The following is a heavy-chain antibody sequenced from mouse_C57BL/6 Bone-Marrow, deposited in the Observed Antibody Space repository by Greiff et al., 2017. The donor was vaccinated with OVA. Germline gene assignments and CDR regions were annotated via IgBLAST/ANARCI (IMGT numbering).Heavy chain of an antibody. CDR3: TRAYGRAY. CDR2: INPRSGNT. Sequence: QVQLQQSGAELVRPGASVKLSCKASGYTFTSYGISWVKQRPGQGLEWIGEINPRSGNTYYNEKFKGKATLTVDKSSSTAYMELRSLTSEDSSVYFFTRAYGRAYWGQGTLVTVSA. J-gene: IGHJ3*01. CDR1: GYTFTSYG. V-gene: IGHV1-81*01. D-gene: IGHD2-1*01.